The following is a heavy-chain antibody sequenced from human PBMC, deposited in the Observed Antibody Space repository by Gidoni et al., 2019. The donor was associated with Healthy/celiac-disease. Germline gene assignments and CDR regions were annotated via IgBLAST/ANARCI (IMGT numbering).Heavy chain of an antibody. CDR1: GFTFSSYG. D-gene: IGHD3-9*01. J-gene: IGHJ4*02. Sequence: QVQLVESGGGVVHLGRSLRLPCAASGFTFSSYGMHWVRQAPGKGLEWVAVIWYDGSNKYYADSVKGRFTISRDNSKNTLYLQMNSLRAEDTAVYYCARVQGSYDILTSDYWGQGTLVTVSS. CDR2: IWYDGSNK. V-gene: IGHV3-33*01. CDR3: ARVQGSYDILTSDY.